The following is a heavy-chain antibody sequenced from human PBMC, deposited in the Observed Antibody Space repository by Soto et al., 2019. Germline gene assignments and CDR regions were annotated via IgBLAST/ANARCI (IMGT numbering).Heavy chain of an antibody. J-gene: IGHJ4*02. CDR3: AKDSSNRIVVVTAPSFDS. Sequence: EVQLLESGGGLVQPGGSLRLSRAASGFKFSSYGMSWVRQAPGKGLEWVSGISGVGGSTYYADSVKARFTISRDNSKNTLYLQMNSLRAEDTAVYYCAKDSSNRIVVVTAPSFDSWGQGTLVTVSP. CDR2: ISGVGGST. CDR1: GFKFSSYG. D-gene: IGHD2-21*02. V-gene: IGHV3-23*01.